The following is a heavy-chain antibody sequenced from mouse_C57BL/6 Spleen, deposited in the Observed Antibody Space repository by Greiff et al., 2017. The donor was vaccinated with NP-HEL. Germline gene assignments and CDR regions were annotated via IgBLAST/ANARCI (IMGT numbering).Heavy chain of an antibody. V-gene: IGHV1-53*01. CDR2: INPSNGGT. D-gene: IGHD2-4*01. J-gene: IGHJ2*01. CDR1: GYTFTSYW. CDR3: AREALGMITHYFDY. Sequence: QVQLQQSGTELVKPGASVKLSCKASGYTFTSYWMHWVKQRPGQGLEWIGNINPSNGGTNYNEKFKSKATLTVDKSSSTAYMQLSSLTSEDSAVYYCAREALGMITHYFDYWGQGTTLTVSS.